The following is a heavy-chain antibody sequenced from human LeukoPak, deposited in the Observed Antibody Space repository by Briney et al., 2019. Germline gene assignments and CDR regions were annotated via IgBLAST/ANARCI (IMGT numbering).Heavy chain of an antibody. CDR3: AGTPGYSGYDSHYYYYYYMDV. CDR2: IYYSGST. V-gene: IGHV4-39*01. J-gene: IGHJ6*03. Sequence: SETLSLTCTVSGGSISSSSYYWGWIRQPPGKGLEWIGSIYYSGSTHYNPSLKSRVTISVDTSKNQFSLKLSSVTAADTAVYYCAGTPGYSGYDSHYYYYYYMDVWGKGTTVTVSS. CDR1: GGSISSSSYY. D-gene: IGHD5-12*01.